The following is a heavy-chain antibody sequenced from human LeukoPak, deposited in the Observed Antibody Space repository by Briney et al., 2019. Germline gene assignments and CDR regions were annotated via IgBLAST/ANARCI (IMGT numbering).Heavy chain of an antibody. CDR1: GYTFTTYA. D-gene: IGHD1-26*01. V-gene: IGHV1-3*04. CDR3: ARDMGSGSLHY. J-gene: IGHJ4*02. CDR2: INTGNGDT. Sequence: ASVKVSCKASGYTFTTYAIHWVRQAPGQRLEWLGWINTGNGDTRYSQTFQGRVTITRDTSASTAYMELSSLRPEDTAVYYCARDMGSGSLHYWGQGTQVTVSS.